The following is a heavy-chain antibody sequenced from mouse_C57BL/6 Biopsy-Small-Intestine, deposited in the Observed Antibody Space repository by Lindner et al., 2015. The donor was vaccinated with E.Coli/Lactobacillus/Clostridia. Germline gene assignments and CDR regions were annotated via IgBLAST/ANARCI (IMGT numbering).Heavy chain of an antibody. Sequence: VQLQESGPELVKPGASVKMSCKASGYTFTDYYMHWVKQSHGKGLEWIGYFYPNTGGKGYNQKFKDRATLTADKSSSTAYMELRSLTSEDSAVYYCARSYYKRSMDYWGQGTSVTVSS. J-gene: IGHJ4*01. CDR1: GYTFTDYY. D-gene: IGHD2-12*01. V-gene: IGHV1-34*01. CDR2: FYPNTGGK. CDR3: ARSYYKRSMDY.